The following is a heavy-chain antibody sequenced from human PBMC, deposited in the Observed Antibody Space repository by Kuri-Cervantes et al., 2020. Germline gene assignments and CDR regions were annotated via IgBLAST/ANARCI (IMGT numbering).Heavy chain of an antibody. CDR3: ARDSRGRSNWFDP. CDR2: ISYDGSNK. J-gene: IGHJ5*02. CDR1: GFTFSGYA. V-gene: IGHV3-30*07. D-gene: IGHD3-16*01. Sequence: GGSLRLSCAASGFTFSGYAMHWVRQAPGKGLEWVAVISYDGSNKYYADSVKGRFTISRDNSKNTLYLQMNTLRADDTAVYYCARDSRGRSNWFDPWGQGTLVTVSS.